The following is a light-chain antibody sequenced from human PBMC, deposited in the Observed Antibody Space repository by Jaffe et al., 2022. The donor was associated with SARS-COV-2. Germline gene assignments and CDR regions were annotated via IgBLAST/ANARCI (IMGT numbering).Light chain of an antibody. CDR2: DVT. V-gene: IGLV2-11*01. CDR1: SSDVGGYNY. CDR3: CSYAGNSLI. J-gene: IGLJ2*01. Sequence: QSALTQPRSVSGSPGQSVTISCTGTSSDVGGYNYVSWYRQHPGKAPKVVIYDVTERPSGVPDRFSGSKSGNTASLTISGLQAEDEADYYCCSYAGNSLIFGGGTKLTVL.